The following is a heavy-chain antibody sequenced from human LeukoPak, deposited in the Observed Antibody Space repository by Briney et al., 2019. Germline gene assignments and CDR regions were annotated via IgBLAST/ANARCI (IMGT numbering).Heavy chain of an antibody. J-gene: IGHJ4*02. V-gene: IGHV4-34*01. D-gene: IGHD2-2*02. CDR2: INHSGST. Sequence: SETLSLTCAVYGGSFSGYYWSWIRQPPGKGLEWIGEINHSGSTNYNPSLKSRVTISVDTSKNQFSLKLSSVTAADTAVYYCARGQYCSSTSCYTISIAAAGAFDYWGQGTLVTVYS. CDR1: GGSFSGYY. CDR3: ARGQYCSSTSCYTISIAAAGAFDY.